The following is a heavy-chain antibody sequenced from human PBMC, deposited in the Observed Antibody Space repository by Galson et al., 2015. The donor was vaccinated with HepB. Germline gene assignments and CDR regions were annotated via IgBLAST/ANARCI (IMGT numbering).Heavy chain of an antibody. J-gene: IGHJ5*02. CDR1: GFTFSSYG. Sequence: SLRLSCAASGFTFSSYGMHWVRQAPGKGLEWVAVISYDGSNKYYADSVKGRFTISRDNSKNTLYLQMNSLRAEDTAVYYCARDGPAYYDYVWGSSAWFDPWGQGTLVTVSS. D-gene: IGHD3-16*01. CDR3: ARDGPAYYDYVWGSSAWFDP. CDR2: ISYDGSNK. V-gene: IGHV3-30*03.